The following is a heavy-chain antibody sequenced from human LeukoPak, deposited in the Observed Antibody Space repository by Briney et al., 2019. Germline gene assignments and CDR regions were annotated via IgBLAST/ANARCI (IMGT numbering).Heavy chain of an antibody. CDR1: GYTFTGYY. J-gene: IGHJ3*02. CDR2: INPNSGGT. D-gene: IGHD2-15*01. V-gene: IGHV1-2*02. Sequence: ASVKVSCKASGYTFTGYYMHWVRQAPGQGLEWMGWINPNSGGTNYAQKFQGRVTMTRDTSISTAYMELSRLRSDDTAVYYCAKSFVGTAYCSGGSCYFWGAFDIWGQGTMVTVSS. CDR3: AKSFVGTAYCSGGSCYFWGAFDI.